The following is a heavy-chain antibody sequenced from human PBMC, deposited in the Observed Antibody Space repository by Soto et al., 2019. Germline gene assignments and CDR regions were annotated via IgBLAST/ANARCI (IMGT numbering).Heavy chain of an antibody. D-gene: IGHD5-18*01. CDR2: IIPIFGTA. Sequence: ASVKVSCKASGGTFSSYAISWVRQATGQGLEWMGGIIPIFGTANYAQKFQGRVTITADESTSTAYMELSSLRSEDTAVYYCVRGIQLWYFDYWGQGTLVTVSS. J-gene: IGHJ4*02. CDR1: GGTFSSYA. V-gene: IGHV1-69*13. CDR3: VRGIQLWYFDY.